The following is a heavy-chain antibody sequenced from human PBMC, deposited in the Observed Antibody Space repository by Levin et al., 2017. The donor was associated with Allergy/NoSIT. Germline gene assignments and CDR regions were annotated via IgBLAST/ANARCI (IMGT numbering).Heavy chain of an antibody. Sequence: ASVKVSCKASGGTFSSYAISWVRQAPGQGLEWMGGIIPIFGTANYAQKFQGRVTITADKSTSTAYMELSSLRSEDTAVYYCARCYYYDSSGYYIDYYYYGMDVWGQGTTVTVSS. CDR2: IIPIFGTA. V-gene: IGHV1-69*06. CDR1: GGTFSSYA. CDR3: ARCYYYDSSGYYIDYYYYGMDV. D-gene: IGHD3-22*01. J-gene: IGHJ6*02.